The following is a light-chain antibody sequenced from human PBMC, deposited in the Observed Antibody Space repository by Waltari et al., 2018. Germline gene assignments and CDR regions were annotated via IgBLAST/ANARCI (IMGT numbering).Light chain of an antibody. J-gene: IGKJ1*01. CDR2: GAS. CDR1: QGISYN. CDR3: QQYGSSPWT. V-gene: IGKV3-20*01. Sequence: EIVMTQSPATLSVSPGERATLSCRSSQGISYNLAWYRQKPGQAPRLLIYGASSRATGIPDRFSGSGSGTDFTLTISRLEPEDFAVYYCQQYGSSPWTFGQGTKVEIK.